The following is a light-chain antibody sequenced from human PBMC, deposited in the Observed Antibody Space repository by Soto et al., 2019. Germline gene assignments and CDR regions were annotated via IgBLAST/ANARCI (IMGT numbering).Light chain of an antibody. CDR2: DAS. V-gene: IGKV1-5*01. CDR1: QSISTW. J-gene: IGKJ1*01. Sequence: DIQMTQSPSTLSASVGDSVTITCRASQSISTWLAWYQQKPGKAPKLLIYDASSLEGGVPSRFSGSGSGTEFTLTISGLQPDDFATYYCQQYNSFSWPFGQGTKVDIK. CDR3: QQYNSFSWP.